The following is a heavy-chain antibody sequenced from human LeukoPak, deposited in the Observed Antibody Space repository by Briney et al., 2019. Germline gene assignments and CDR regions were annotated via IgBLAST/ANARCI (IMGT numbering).Heavy chain of an antibody. V-gene: IGHV3-21*03. CDR2: ISSITSYI. J-gene: IGHJ5*02. CDR3: ARGAEDDIVVVPAAPDWFDP. D-gene: IGHD2-2*01. Sequence: GGSLTLSCAASGFTLSSYSMNCVRQAPGKGLVWVSSISSITSYIYYADSVKGRFTISRDNAKNSLYMQMNSVRAEDTAVYYCARGAEDDIVVVPAAPDWFDPWGQGTLVTVSS. CDR1: GFTLSSYS.